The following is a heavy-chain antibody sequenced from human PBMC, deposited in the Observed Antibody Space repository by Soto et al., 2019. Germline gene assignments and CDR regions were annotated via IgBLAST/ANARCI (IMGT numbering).Heavy chain of an antibody. V-gene: IGHV4-34*01. D-gene: IGHD3-10*02. CDR2: INHSGST. CDR1: GGSFSGYY. J-gene: IGHJ6*02. CDR3: ARGRKFYVRHYYYYGMDV. Sequence: PSETLSLTCAVYGGSFSGYYWSWIRQPPGKGLEWIGEINHSGSTNYNPSLKSRVTISVDTSKNQFSLKLSSVTAADTAVYYCARGRKFYVRHYYYYGMDVWGQGTTVTVSS.